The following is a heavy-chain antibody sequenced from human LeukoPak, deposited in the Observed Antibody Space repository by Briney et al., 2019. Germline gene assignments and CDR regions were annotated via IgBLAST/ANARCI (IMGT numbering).Heavy chain of an antibody. CDR1: GYTFTSYD. V-gene: IGHV1-8*01. D-gene: IGHD3-22*01. CDR3: ARAATYYYDSSGYANWFDP. CDR2: MNPNSGNT. J-gene: IGHJ5*02. Sequence: ASVNVSCKASGYTFTSYDINWVRQATGQGLEWMGWMNPNSGNTGYAQKFQGRVSMTRDTSISTAYMELSSLRSEDTAVYYCARAATYYYDSSGYANWFDPWGQGTLVTVSS.